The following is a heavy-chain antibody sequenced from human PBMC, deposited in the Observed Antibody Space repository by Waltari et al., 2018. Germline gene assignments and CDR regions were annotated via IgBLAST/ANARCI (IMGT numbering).Heavy chain of an antibody. CDR3: AREDDMASFDY. CDR2: IYHSGST. Sequence: QVQLQESGPGLVKPSETLSLTCTVSGYSISSGYYWGWIRQPPGKGLEWIGSIYHSGSTYYNPSLKSRVTISVDTSKNQFSLKLSSVTAADTAVYYCAREDDMASFDYWGQGTLVTVSS. D-gene: IGHD3-9*01. CDR1: GYSISSGYY. J-gene: IGHJ4*02. V-gene: IGHV4-38-2*02.